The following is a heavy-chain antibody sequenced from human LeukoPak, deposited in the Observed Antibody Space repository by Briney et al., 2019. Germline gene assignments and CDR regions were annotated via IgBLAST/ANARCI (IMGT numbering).Heavy chain of an antibody. D-gene: IGHD4-17*01. CDR1: GYTFTNYG. V-gene: IGHV1-18*01. CDR2: ISAYKGNT. Sequence: ASVKVSCKASGYTFTNYGMSWVRQAPGQGLEWMGWISAYKGNTNYAQKLQGRVTMTTDTSTSTAYMELRSLRSDDTAVYYCARIFLHTVTKGGGGFDYWGQGTLVTVSS. CDR3: ARIFLHTVTKGGGGFDY. J-gene: IGHJ4*02.